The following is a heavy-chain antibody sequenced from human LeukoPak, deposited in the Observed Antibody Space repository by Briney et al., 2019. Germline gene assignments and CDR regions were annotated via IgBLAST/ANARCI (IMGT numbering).Heavy chain of an antibody. J-gene: IGHJ4*02. CDR1: GFTFTNAW. D-gene: IGHD2-15*01. CDR2: ISGSGGST. Sequence: PGGSLRLSCVDSGFTFTNAWMSWVRQAPGKGLEWVSAISGSGGSTYYADSVKGRFSISRDNSKNTLYLQMNSLRAEDTAVYYCAKAELVGAAGAVGYWGQGTLVTVSS. CDR3: AKAELVGAAGAVGY. V-gene: IGHV3-23*01.